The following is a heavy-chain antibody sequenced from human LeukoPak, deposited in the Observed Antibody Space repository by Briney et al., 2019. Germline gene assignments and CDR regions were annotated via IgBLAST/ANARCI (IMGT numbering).Heavy chain of an antibody. CDR3: ARVNSYYYGSGPNWFDP. CDR1: GGSFSGYY. Sequence: SETLSLTCAVYGGSFSGYYWSWIRQPPGKGLEWIGEINHSGSTNYNPSLKSRVTISVDTSKNQFSLKLSSVTAADAAVYYCARVNSYYYGSGPNWFDPWGQGTLVTVSS. CDR2: INHSGST. J-gene: IGHJ5*02. D-gene: IGHD3-10*01. V-gene: IGHV4-34*01.